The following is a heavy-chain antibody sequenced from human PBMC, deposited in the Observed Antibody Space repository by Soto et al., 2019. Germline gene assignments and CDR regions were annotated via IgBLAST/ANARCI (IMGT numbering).Heavy chain of an antibody. CDR1: GYTFTGYY. J-gene: IGHJ6*03. Sequence: ASVKVSCKASGYTFTGYYMHWVRQAPGQGLEWMGWINPNSGGTNYAQKFQGWVTMTRDTSISTAYMELSRLRSDDTAVYYCARDAQSDYGDYYYMDVWGKGTTVTVSS. V-gene: IGHV1-2*04. CDR2: INPNSGGT. CDR3: ARDAQSDYGDYYYMDV. D-gene: IGHD4-17*01.